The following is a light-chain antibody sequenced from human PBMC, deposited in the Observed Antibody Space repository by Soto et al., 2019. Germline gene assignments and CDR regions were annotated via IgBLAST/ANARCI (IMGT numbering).Light chain of an antibody. V-gene: IGLV2-14*01. CDR1: GSDVGGYDY. J-gene: IGLJ1*01. CDR3: SSYTSSSTYV. Sequence: ALTQPASVSGSPGQSITISCTGTGSDVGGYDYVSWYQHHPGKAPKVMIYEVTNRPSGVSNRFSGSKSGNTASLTISGLLAEDEADYYCSSYTSSSTYVFGNGTKVTVL. CDR2: EVT.